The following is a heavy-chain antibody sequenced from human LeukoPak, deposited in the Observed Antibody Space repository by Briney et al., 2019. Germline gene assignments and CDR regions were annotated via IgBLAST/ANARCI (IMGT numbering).Heavy chain of an antibody. J-gene: IGHJ5*02. Sequence: SPSETLSLTCTVSGGSISSGDYYWSWIRQPPGKGLEWIGFIYYSGSTYYNPSLKSRVTISVDTSKNQFSLKLSSVTAADTAVYYCARDLYGDYPDPWGQGTLVTVSS. D-gene: IGHD4-17*01. V-gene: IGHV4-30-4*01. CDR1: GGSISSGDYY. CDR3: ARDLYGDYPDP. CDR2: IYYSGST.